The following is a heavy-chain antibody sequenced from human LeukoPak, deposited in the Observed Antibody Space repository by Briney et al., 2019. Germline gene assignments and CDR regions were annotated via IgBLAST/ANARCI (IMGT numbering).Heavy chain of an antibody. Sequence: ALVKVSCKASGYPFTSFGISWVRQAPGQGLEWMGCISGNKGDTIYAQKVQGRVTMTTDRSTSTTHMELRSLRPDDTAVYYCARGSYGEVAFDIWGQGTMVTVSS. CDR1: GYPFTSFG. J-gene: IGHJ3*02. D-gene: IGHD4-17*01. CDR2: ISGNKGDT. V-gene: IGHV1-18*01. CDR3: ARGSYGEVAFDI.